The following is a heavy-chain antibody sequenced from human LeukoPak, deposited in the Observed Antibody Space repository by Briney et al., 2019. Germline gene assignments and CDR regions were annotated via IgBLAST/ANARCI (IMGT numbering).Heavy chain of an antibody. D-gene: IGHD3-3*01. CDR1: GFTFSSYG. CDR3: ARDEHLRFLEWLSLPNSGNLWNDAFDI. Sequence: PGGSLRLSCVASGFTFSSYGMHWVRQAPGKGPEWVAVISYDGSNKYYADSVKGRFTISRDNSKNTLYLQMNSLRAEDTAVYYCARDEHLRFLEWLSLPNSGNLWNDAFDIWGQGTMVTVSS. V-gene: IGHV3-30*19. CDR2: ISYDGSNK. J-gene: IGHJ3*02.